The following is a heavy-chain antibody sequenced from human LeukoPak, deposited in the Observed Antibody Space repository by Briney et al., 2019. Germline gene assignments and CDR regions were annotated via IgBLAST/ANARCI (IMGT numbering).Heavy chain of an antibody. Sequence: AGGSLRLSCAASGFAFSIYWMNWVRQAPGKGLEWVANINQDGSEKNYADSVKGRFTISRDNTKNSLYLQMNSLRAGDTALYYCASSYYHDGDYWGQGTLVTVSS. CDR1: GFAFSIYW. D-gene: IGHD3-22*01. V-gene: IGHV3-7*01. CDR3: ASSYYHDGDY. J-gene: IGHJ4*02. CDR2: INQDGSEK.